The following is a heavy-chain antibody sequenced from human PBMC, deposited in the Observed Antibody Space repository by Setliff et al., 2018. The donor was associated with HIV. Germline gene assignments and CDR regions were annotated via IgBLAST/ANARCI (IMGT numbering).Heavy chain of an antibody. D-gene: IGHD2-15*01. CDR1: GYTFTGYY. Sequence: ASVKVSCKASGYTFTGYYMHWVRQAPGQGLEWMGWINPNSGGTNYAEKFQGRLTITADTSIDTAYMELISLTSEDTAVYYCATQRWLLPDYWGQGTLVTVSS. J-gene: IGHJ4*02. CDR3: ATQRWLLPDY. V-gene: IGHV1-2*02. CDR2: INPNSGGT.